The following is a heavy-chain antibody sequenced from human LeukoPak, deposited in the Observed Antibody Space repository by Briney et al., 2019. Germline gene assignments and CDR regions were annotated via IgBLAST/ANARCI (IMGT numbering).Heavy chain of an antibody. J-gene: IGHJ5*02. CDR3: ARHDYGEGWFDP. V-gene: IGHV5-51*01. D-gene: IGHD4-17*01. Sequence: GESLKISCKGSGYSFTSYWIGWVRQMPGKGLEWMGIIYPGDSDTRYSPSFRGQVIISVDKSISTAYLQWSSLKASDTAMYYCARHDYGEGWFDPWAREPWSPSPQ. CDR1: GYSFTSYW. CDR2: IYPGDSDT.